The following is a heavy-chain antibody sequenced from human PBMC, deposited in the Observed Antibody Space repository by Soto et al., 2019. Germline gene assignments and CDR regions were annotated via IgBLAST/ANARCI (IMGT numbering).Heavy chain of an antibody. V-gene: IGHV4-39*01. D-gene: IGHD3-9*01. CDR1: GGSISSSSYY. J-gene: IGHJ3*02. Sequence: QLQLQESGPGLVKPSETLSLTCTVSGGSISSSSYYWGWIRQPPGKGLEWIGSIYYSGSTYYNPSLKRRVTISVDTSKNQFSLKLSSVTAADTAVYYCARTHYDILTGYPKTDDAFDIWGQGTMVTVSS. CDR2: IYYSGST. CDR3: ARTHYDILTGYPKTDDAFDI.